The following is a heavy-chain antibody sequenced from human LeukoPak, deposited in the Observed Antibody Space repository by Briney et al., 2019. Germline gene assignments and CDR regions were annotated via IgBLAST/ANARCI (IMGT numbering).Heavy chain of an antibody. J-gene: IGHJ4*02. CDR1: GFTFSSYA. Sequence: GSLRLSCAASGFTFSSYAMHWVRQAPGKGLEWVAVISYDGSNKYYADSVKGRFTISRDNSKNTLYLQMNSLRAEDTAVYYCASLNFDYWGQGTLVTVSS. V-gene: IGHV3-30*04. CDR3: ASLNFDY. CDR2: ISYDGSNK.